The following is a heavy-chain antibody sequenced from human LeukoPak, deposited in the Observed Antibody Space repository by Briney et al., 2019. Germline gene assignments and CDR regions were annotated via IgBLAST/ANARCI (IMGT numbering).Heavy chain of an antibody. CDR2: INPDGGAT. CDR3: ARLFGGVTTFDN. Sequence: PGGSLRLSCVGSGFTFSAYWMSWVRQGPGKGLDWVARINPDGGATRYVDSVRGRFTISRDNAQNSLYLQMNSLSAEDTAVYYCARLFGGVTTFDNWGQGSLVTVSS. D-gene: IGHD4-17*01. CDR1: GFTFSAYW. J-gene: IGHJ4*02. V-gene: IGHV3-7*01.